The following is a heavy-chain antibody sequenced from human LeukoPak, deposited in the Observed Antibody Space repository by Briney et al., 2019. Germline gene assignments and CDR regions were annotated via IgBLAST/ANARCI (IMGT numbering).Heavy chain of an antibody. V-gene: IGHV3-21*01. CDR3: ARARGVPLYYFDY. CDR1: GFTFSGCS. CDR2: ISSSSSYI. J-gene: IGHJ4*02. Sequence: PGGSLRLSCAASGFTFSGCSMNWVRQAPGKGLEWVSSISSSSSYIYYADSVKGRFTISRDNAKNSLYLQMNSLRAEDTAVYYCARARGVPLYYFDYWGQGTLVTVSS. D-gene: IGHD3-10*01.